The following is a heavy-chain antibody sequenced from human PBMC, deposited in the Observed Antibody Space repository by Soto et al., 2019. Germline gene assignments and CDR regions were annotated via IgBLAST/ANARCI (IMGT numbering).Heavy chain of an antibody. V-gene: IGHV3-66*01. CDR2: IYSGGST. CDR3: AREGVIAVAGTVFSEYFQH. J-gene: IGHJ1*01. CDR1: GFTVSSNY. D-gene: IGHD6-19*01. Sequence: GGSLRLSCAASGFTVSSNYMSWVRQAPGKGLEWVSVIYSGGSTYYADSVKGRFTISRDNSKNTLYLQMNSLRAEDTAVYYCAREGVIAVAGTVFSEYFQHWGQGTLVTVSS.